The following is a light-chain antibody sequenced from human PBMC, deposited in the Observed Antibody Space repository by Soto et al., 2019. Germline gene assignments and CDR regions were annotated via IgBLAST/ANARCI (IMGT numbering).Light chain of an antibody. CDR2: DVS. V-gene: IGLV2-14*01. CDR3: SSYTSSSTV. CDR1: SSDVGGYNY. J-gene: IGLJ3*02. Sequence: SALTQPASVSGSPRQSITISCTGTSSDVGGYNYVSWYQQHPGKAPKLMIYDVSNRPSGVSNRFSGSKSGNTASLTISGLQAEDEADYYCSSYTSSSTVFGGGTKLTVL.